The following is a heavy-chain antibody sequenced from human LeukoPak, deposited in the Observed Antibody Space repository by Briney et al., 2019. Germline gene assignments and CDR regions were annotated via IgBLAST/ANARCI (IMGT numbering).Heavy chain of an antibody. CDR1: GFTFSDHY. D-gene: IGHD3-10*01. CDR2: TRNKANSYTT. CDR3: AKVWMVRGMLPGY. J-gene: IGHJ4*02. Sequence: GGSLRLSCAASGFTFSDHYMDWVRQAPGKGLEWVGRTRNKANSYTTEYAASVKGRFTISRDDSKNSLYLQMNSLKTEDTAVYYCAKVWMVRGMLPGYWGQGTLVTVSS. V-gene: IGHV3-72*01.